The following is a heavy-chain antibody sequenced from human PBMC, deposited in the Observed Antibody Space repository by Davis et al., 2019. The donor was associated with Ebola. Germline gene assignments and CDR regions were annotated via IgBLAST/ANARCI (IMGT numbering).Heavy chain of an antibody. V-gene: IGHV4-59*01. CDR1: GGSISSYY. CDR3: ARATDDFWSGYRYYYYYMDV. CDR2: IYYSGST. Sequence: PSETLSLTCTVSGGSISSYYWRWIRQPPGKGLEWIGYIYYSGSTNYNPSLKSRVTISVDTSKNQFSLKLSSVTAADTAVYYCARATDDFWSGYRYYYYYMDVWGKGTTVTVSS. D-gene: IGHD3-3*01. J-gene: IGHJ6*03.